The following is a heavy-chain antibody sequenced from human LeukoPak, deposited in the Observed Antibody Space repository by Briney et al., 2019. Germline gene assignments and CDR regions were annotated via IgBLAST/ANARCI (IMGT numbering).Heavy chain of an antibody. Sequence: SETLSLTCTVSGGSISSHYWSWIRQSPGKGLEWIGFMHYRGNTNSYPSLRSRVTISMDTSKNQFSLKMSAGTAADTAVYYCAKGGRLRGDRLWFGELLYGIAVYDYWGQGTLVTVSS. CDR1: GGSISSHY. J-gene: IGHJ4*02. D-gene: IGHD3-10*01. V-gene: IGHV4-59*11. CDR3: AKGGRLRGDRLWFGELLYGIAVYDY. CDR2: MHYRGNT.